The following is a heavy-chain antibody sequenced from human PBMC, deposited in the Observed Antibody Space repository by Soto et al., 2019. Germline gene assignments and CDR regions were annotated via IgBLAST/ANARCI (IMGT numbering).Heavy chain of an antibody. CDR2: IRGTAT. V-gene: IGHV3-23*01. CDR3: AICAVLMTTSGGWCKWFDP. D-gene: IGHD2-21*01. CDR1: GFSFSSFA. Sequence: EVQLLESGGTLVQPGESLRLSCEVSGFSFSSFAMNWVRQAPGEGLEWVSSIRGTATSYADSVKGRFTISRDNSKNTVYLQMNTLRGEDTAVYYCAICAVLMTTSGGWCKWFDPWGQGTLVIVSS. J-gene: IGHJ5*02.